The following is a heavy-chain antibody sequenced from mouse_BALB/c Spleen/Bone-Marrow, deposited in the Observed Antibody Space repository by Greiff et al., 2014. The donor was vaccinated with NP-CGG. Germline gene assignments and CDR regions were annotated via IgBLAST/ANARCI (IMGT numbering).Heavy chain of an antibody. V-gene: IGHV1-4*01. CDR3: ARESLYGSNYY. J-gene: IGHJ2*01. CDR1: GYTFTSYT. D-gene: IGHD1-1*01. CDR2: INPSSGYT. Sequence: QVQLQQSGAELARPGASVKMSCKASGYTFTSYTMHWVKQRPGQGLEWIGYINPSSGYTNYNQKFEDKATLTADKSSSTAYMQLSSLTSEDSAVYYCARESLYGSNYYWGQGTTLTVSS.